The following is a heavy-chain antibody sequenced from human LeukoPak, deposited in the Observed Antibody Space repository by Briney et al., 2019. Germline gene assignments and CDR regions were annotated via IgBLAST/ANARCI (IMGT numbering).Heavy chain of an antibody. Sequence: GGSLRLSCAASGFTFSSYSMNWVRQAPGKGLEWVSSISSSSYIYYADSVKGRFTISRGNAKNSLYLQMNSLRAEDTAVYYCARDSISSTTYCGGDCSVAFDYWGQGTLVTVSS. CDR2: ISSSSYI. CDR3: ARDSISSTTYCGGDCSVAFDY. J-gene: IGHJ4*02. V-gene: IGHV3-21*01. D-gene: IGHD2-21*02. CDR1: GFTFSSYS.